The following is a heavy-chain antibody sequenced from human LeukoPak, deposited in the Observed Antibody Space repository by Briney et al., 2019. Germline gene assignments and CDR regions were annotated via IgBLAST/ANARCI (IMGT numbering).Heavy chain of an antibody. D-gene: IGHD3-22*01. Sequence: SGTLSPTCAVYGGSFSGYYWSWIRQPPGKGLEWIGEINHSGSTNYNPSLKSRVTISVDTSKNQFSLKLSSVTAADTAVYYCASQRYYYDSSGYYPIDYWGQGTLVTVSS. J-gene: IGHJ4*02. V-gene: IGHV4-34*01. CDR1: GGSFSGYY. CDR3: ASQRYYYDSSGYYPIDY. CDR2: INHSGST.